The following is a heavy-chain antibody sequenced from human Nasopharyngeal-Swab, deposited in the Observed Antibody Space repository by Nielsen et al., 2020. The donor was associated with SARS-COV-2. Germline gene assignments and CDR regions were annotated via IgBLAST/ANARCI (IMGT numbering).Heavy chain of an antibody. Sequence: SETLSLTCSVSGYSISSNYYWGWIRQPPGKGLEWIGNIYHSGSTNYNPSLKSRVTISVDTSKNQFSLKLNSVTAADTAVYYCARDAYYDFWGGYSYGLDVWGHGATVTVS. V-gene: IGHV4-38-2*02. J-gene: IGHJ6*02. D-gene: IGHD3-3*01. CDR3: ARDAYYDFWGGYSYGLDV. CDR1: GYSISSNYY. CDR2: IYHSGST.